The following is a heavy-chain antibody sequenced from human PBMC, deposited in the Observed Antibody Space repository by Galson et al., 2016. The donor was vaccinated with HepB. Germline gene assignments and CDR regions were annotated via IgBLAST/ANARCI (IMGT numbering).Heavy chain of an antibody. Sequence: SLRLSCAASGFTFSDYSMNWVRQAPGKGLEWVSSITSSSTYIYYADSVKGRFTISRDNSKNTLYLQMNSLRAEDTAVYYCAKLIASDTRYCGGDCYFDYWGQGTLVTVSS. D-gene: IGHD2-21*02. V-gene: IGHV3-21*04. CDR1: GFTFSDYS. CDR3: AKLIASDTRYCGGDCYFDY. CDR2: ITSSSTYI. J-gene: IGHJ4*02.